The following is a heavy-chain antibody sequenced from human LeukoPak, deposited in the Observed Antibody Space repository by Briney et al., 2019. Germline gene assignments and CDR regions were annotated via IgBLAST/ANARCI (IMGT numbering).Heavy chain of an antibody. Sequence: GESLKISCKGSGYSFTTYWIGWVRQMPGKGLEWMGIIYPGDADTRYSPSFQGQVTILADKSISTAYLQWGSLRASDTAMYYCARSSHNWAIDYWGQGALVTVSS. CDR3: ARSSHNWAIDY. D-gene: IGHD1-1*01. CDR2: IYPGDADT. CDR1: GYSFTTYW. V-gene: IGHV5-51*01. J-gene: IGHJ4*02.